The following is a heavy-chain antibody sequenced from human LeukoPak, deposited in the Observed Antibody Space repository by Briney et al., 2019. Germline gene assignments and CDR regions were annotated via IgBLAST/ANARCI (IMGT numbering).Heavy chain of an antibody. CDR3: TTERRREDDFNYYGMDV. CDR2: IKSKTDGGTT. J-gene: IGHJ6*02. V-gene: IGHV3-15*01. CDR1: GFTFSNAW. Sequence: GGSLRLSCVASGFTFSNAWMSWVRQAPGKGLEWVGRIKSKTDGGTTDYAAPVKGRFTFSRDDSKNTLYLQMNSLKTEDTAVYYCTTERRREDDFNYYGMDVWGQGTTVTVSS. D-gene: IGHD3-3*01.